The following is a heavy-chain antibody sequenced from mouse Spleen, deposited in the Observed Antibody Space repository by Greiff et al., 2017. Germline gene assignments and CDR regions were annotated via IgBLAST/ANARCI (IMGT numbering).Heavy chain of an antibody. V-gene: IGHV2-2*01. CDR1: GFSLTSYG. CDR3: ARKYDYDVGYAMDY. Sequence: QVQLKESGPGLVQPSQSLSITCTVSGFSLTSYGVHWVRQSPGKGLEWLGVIWSGGSTDYNAAFISRLSISKDNSKSQVFFKMNSLQADDTAIYYCARKYDYDVGYAMDYWGQGTSVTVSS. D-gene: IGHD2-4*01. CDR2: IWSGGST. J-gene: IGHJ4*01.